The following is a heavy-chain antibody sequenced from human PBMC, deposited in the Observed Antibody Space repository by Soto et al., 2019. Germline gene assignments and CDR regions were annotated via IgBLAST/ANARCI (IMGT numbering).Heavy chain of an antibody. J-gene: IGHJ5*02. V-gene: IGHV3-49*03. CDR2: IRSRAYGGTT. CDR1: GFTFGDNA. CDR3: TSGWIFGPLINWFDP. D-gene: IGHD3-3*01. Sequence: EVQLVESGGHMVQPGRSLRLSCTASGFTFGDNAMSWFRQAPGEGLEWVGFIRSRAYGGTTEYAASVKGRFTISRDDSKSIAYLQMNSLKTEDTALYYCTSGWIFGPLINWFDPWGQGTLVTVSS.